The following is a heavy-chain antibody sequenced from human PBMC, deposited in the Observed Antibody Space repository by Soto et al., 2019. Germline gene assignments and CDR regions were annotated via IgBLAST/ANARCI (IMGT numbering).Heavy chain of an antibody. V-gene: IGHV1-69*12. CDR1: GGTFSSYA. J-gene: IGHJ6*02. CDR2: IIPIFGTA. CDR3: ARERQVEFPENLGMDV. Sequence: QVQLVQSGAEVKKPGSSVKVSCKASGGTFSSYAISWVRQAPGQGLEWMGGIIPIFGTANYAQKFQGRVTITADESTRTADMERSSLRSEDTAVYYCARERQVEFPENLGMDVWGQGTTVTVSS. D-gene: IGHD3-10*01.